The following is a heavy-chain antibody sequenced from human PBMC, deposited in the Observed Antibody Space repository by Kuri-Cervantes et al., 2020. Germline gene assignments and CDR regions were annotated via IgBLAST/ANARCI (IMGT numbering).Heavy chain of an antibody. CDR2: ISYDGSNK. J-gene: IGHJ4*01. CDR3: ARVGIPVAHLRWIDY. D-gene: IGHD6-19*01. V-gene: IGHV3-30*03. Sequence: GESLKIPFAASGFTFSSYGMHWVRQAPGKGLEWVAVISYDGSNKYYADSVKGRFTISRDNSKNTLYRQMNSLRAEDTAVYYCARVGIPVAHLRWIDYWGQGTLVTVS. CDR1: GFTFSSYG.